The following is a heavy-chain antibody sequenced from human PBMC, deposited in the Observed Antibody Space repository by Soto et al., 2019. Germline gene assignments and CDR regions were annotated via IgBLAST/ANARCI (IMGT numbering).Heavy chain of an antibody. Sequence: GSLRLSCAASGFTFSSYAMSWVRQAPGKGLEWVANIKQDGSEKYYVDSVKGRFTISRDSAKNSLYLQMNSLRGEDTAVYYCARTIVVVVPDNFDHWGQGTLVTVSS. J-gene: IGHJ4*02. D-gene: IGHD3-22*01. CDR2: IKQDGSEK. CDR3: ARTIVVVVPDNFDH. V-gene: IGHV3-7*01. CDR1: GFTFSSYA.